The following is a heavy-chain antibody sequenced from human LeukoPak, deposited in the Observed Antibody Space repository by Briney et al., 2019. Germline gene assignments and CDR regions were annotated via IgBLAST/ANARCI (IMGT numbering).Heavy chain of an antibody. J-gene: IGHJ4*02. CDR1: GYTFTGYY. Sequence: ASVKVSCKASGYTFTGYYMHWVRQAPGQGLEWMGWINPNSGGTNYAQKFQGRVTMTRDTSISTAYMELSRLRSDDTAAYYCARVVTGTFGELLTLDYWGQGTLVTVSS. CDR3: ARVVTGTFGELLTLDY. V-gene: IGHV1-2*02. D-gene: IGHD3-10*01. CDR2: INPNSGGT.